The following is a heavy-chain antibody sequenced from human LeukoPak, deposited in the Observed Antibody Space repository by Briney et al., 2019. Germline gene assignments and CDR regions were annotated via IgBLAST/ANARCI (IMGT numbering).Heavy chain of an antibody. J-gene: IGHJ4*01. CDR2: ISGDGSVT. CDR1: GFTLRNYW. D-gene: IGHD6-6*01. Sequence: GGSLRLSCTASGFTLRNYWMHWVRQVPGKRLVWVSRISGDGSVTNYADSVQGRFTISRDNTKNIVYLQTNSLRSEDTTVYYCARYSSSSGGASYYLDYWGHGALVTVSS. CDR3: ARYSSSSGGASYYLDY. V-gene: IGHV3-74*01.